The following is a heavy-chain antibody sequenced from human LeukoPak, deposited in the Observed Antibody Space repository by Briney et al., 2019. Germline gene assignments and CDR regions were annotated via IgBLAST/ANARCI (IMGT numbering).Heavy chain of an antibody. CDR1: GFTLSNYA. Sequence: PGGSLRLSCAASGFTLSNYAMTWGRQAPGKGLEWGSAISGSGGSTYYADSVKGRFTISRDNSKNTLYLQMNSLRAEDTAVYYCAKAGDFWSGYYYYYYGVDVWGQGTTVTVSS. D-gene: IGHD3-3*01. J-gene: IGHJ6*02. CDR2: ISGSGGST. CDR3: AKAGDFWSGYYYYYYGVDV. V-gene: IGHV3-23*01.